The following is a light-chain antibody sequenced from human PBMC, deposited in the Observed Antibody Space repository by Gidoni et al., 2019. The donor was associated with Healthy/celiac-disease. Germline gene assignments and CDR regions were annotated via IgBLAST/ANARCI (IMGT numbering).Light chain of an antibody. Sequence: PAPLSLATGERGTLSCRASQSVSSYLAWYQQKPGKAPRLLIYDASNRESGIPARFSGSGSGTDFTLTISSLEPEDFAAYYCQQRSNWSLTFGGGTKVEIK. CDR3: QQRSNWSLT. CDR2: DAS. CDR1: QSVSSY. V-gene: IGKV3-11*01. J-gene: IGKJ4*02.